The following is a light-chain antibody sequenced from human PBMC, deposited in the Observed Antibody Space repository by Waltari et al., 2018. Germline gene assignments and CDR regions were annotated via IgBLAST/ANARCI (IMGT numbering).Light chain of an antibody. Sequence: SWRIRISDGRARIEWYLQRPSQSQQLLSSGVSNRCAGVTERFSGSGLGTDFTLKISRVEAEDVGVYFCMQNIQLPTFGQGTKVEIE. CDR1: WRIRISDGRAR. CDR2: GVS. V-gene: IGKV2D-29*02. J-gene: IGKJ1*01. CDR3: MQNIQLPT.